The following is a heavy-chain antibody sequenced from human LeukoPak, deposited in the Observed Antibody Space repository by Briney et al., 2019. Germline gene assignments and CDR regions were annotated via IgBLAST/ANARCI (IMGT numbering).Heavy chain of an antibody. CDR3: ARDTVGAADS. V-gene: IGHV4-59*01. CDR2: ISYSGST. Sequence: SETLSLTCTVSGGSISSYYWNWIRQPPGKGLEWIGYISYSGSTNYNPSLKSRVTISVDTSKNQFSLKLNSVTAADTAVYYCARDTVGAADSWGQGTLVTVSS. J-gene: IGHJ4*02. CDR1: GGSISSYY. D-gene: IGHD1-26*01.